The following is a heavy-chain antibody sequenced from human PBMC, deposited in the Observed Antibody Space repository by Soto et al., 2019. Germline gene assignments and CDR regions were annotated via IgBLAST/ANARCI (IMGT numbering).Heavy chain of an antibody. Sequence: ETLSLTCTVSGGSVSSYYWSWIRQPPGKGLEWIGYIYDSGRTNYNPSLKSRVTISVDTSKNQFSLKLSSVTAADTAVYYCARDDGYTYGYFDYWGQGTLVTVSS. J-gene: IGHJ4*02. V-gene: IGHV4-59*02. CDR2: IYDSGRT. D-gene: IGHD5-18*01. CDR1: GGSVSSYY. CDR3: ARDDGYTYGYFDY.